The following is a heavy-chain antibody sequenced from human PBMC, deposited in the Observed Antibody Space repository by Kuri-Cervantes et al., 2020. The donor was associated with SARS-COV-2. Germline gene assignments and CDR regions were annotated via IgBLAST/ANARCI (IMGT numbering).Heavy chain of an antibody. Sequence: SQTLSLSCAVSGYSISSGYYWGWIRQPPGKGLVWIGSIYYSGSTYYNPSLKSRVTISVDTYKNQFSLKLSSVTAADPAVYYCARGESSGWYGYWFDPWGQGTLVTVSS. CDR1: GYSISSGYY. J-gene: IGHJ5*02. CDR2: IYYSGST. D-gene: IGHD6-19*01. V-gene: IGHV4-38-2*01. CDR3: ARGESSGWYGYWFDP.